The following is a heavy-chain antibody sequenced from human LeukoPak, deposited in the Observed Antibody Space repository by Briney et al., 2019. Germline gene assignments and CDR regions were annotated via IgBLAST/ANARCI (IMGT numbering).Heavy chain of an antibody. CDR2: IYYSGST. CDR3: ARDFLGSRGFAFDI. D-gene: IGHD2-15*01. J-gene: IGHJ3*02. CDR1: GGSISSYY. V-gene: IGHV4-59*01. Sequence: SETLSLTCTVSGGSISSYYWSWIRQPPGQGLEWIGYIYYSGSTNYTPSLKSRVTISVDTSKNHFSLKLSSVTAADTAVYYCARDFLGSRGFAFDIWGQGTMVTVSS.